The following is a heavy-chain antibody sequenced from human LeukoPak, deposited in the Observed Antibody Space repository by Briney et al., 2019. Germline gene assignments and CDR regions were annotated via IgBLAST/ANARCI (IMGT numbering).Heavy chain of an antibody. D-gene: IGHD3-22*01. J-gene: IGHJ4*02. CDR3: ARSGDRSGYYPPRFYYFDC. Sequence: SETPSLTCTVSGGSVSSGSYYCSWVRQPPGKGLGWIVYIYYSGSTNYNPSLKSRVTISVDTSKNQFSLKLSSVTAADTAVYYCARSGDRSGYYPPRFYYFDCWGQGTLVTVSS. CDR1: GGSVSSGSYY. V-gene: IGHV4-61*01. CDR2: IYYSGST.